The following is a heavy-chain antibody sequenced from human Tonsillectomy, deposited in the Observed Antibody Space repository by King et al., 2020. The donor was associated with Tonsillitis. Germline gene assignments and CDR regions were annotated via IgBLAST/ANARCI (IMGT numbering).Heavy chain of an antibody. Sequence: QLQESGPGLVKPSETLSLTCTVSGGSISPYYWSWIRQPAGKGLEWIGRIYSSGSTNYNPSLKSRVTMSVDTSKNQFSLKLSSVTAADTAVYYCARDHGYTSSSNWFDPWGQGTLVTVSS. CDR1: GGSISPYY. D-gene: IGHD6-13*01. V-gene: IGHV4-4*07. J-gene: IGHJ5*02. CDR2: IYSSGST. CDR3: ARDHGYTSSSNWFDP.